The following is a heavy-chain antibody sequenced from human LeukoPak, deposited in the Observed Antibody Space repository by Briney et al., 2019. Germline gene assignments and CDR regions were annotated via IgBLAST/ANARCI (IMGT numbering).Heavy chain of an antibody. D-gene: IGHD3-3*01. CDR3: ARGGGSYYDFWSGYLKLYSDWFDP. V-gene: IGHV1-3*01. CDR1: GYTFTSYA. J-gene: IGHJ5*02. CDR2: INAGNGNT. Sequence: GASVKVSCKASGYTFTSYAMHWVRQAPGQRLEWMGWINAGNGNTKYSQKFQGRVTITRDTSASTAYMELSSLRSEDTAVYYCARGGGSYYDFWSGYLKLYSDWFDPWGQGTLVTVSS.